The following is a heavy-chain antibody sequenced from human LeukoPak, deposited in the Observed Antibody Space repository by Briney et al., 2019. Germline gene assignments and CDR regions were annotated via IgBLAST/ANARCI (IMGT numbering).Heavy chain of an antibody. Sequence: SETLSLICAVSGYSISSGYYWGWIRQPPGKGLEWIGSIYHSGSTYYNPSLKSRVTISVDTSKNQFSLKLSSVTAADTAVYYCAVGGDYYFDYWGQGTLVTVSS. CDR1: GYSISSGYY. D-gene: IGHD2-21*02. CDR3: AVGGDYYFDY. V-gene: IGHV4-38-2*01. J-gene: IGHJ4*02. CDR2: IYHSGST.